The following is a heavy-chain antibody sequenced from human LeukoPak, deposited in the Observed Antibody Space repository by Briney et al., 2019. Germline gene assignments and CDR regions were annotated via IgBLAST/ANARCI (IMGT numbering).Heavy chain of an antibody. CDR2: VSGDGDVT. D-gene: IGHD1-14*01. Sequence: GSLRLSCTASGFNFRDFSMHWVRQIPGQGLEWVSLVSGDGDVTYYADSVKGRFTISRDNGRNLLYLQMNSLSVEDTAFYYCAKGNNTISFNFDYWGQGTLVTVSS. CDR1: GFNFRDFS. J-gene: IGHJ4*02. V-gene: IGHV3-43*02. CDR3: AKGNNTISFNFDY.